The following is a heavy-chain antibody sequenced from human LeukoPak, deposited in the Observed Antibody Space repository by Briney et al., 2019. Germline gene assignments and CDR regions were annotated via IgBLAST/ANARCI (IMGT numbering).Heavy chain of an antibody. CDR3: ARYKLDAFDI. CDR1: GGSISSDGYS. J-gene: IGHJ3*02. CDR2: IYQSGNT. V-gene: IGHV4-30-2*01. Sequence: SQTLSLTCAASGGSISSDGYSWSWIRQPPGKGLEWIGYIYQSGNTYYKSSLKSRVTISVDRSKNQFSLKLSTVTAADTAVYYCARYKLDAFDIWGQGTMVTVSS. D-gene: IGHD1-1*01.